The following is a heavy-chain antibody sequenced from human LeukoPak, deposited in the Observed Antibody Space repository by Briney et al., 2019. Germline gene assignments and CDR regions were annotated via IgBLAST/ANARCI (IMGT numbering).Heavy chain of an antibody. CDR1: GFTFSSYA. D-gene: IGHD6-13*01. J-gene: IGHJ4*02. CDR3: ARAGARYSSSWYDY. Sequence: GGSLRLSCAASGFTFSSYAMHWVRQAPGKGLEWVAVISYDGSNKYYADSVKGRFTISRDNSKNTLYLQMNSLRAEDTAVYYCARAGARYSSSWYDYWGQGPWSPSPQ. V-gene: IGHV3-30-3*01. CDR2: ISYDGSNK.